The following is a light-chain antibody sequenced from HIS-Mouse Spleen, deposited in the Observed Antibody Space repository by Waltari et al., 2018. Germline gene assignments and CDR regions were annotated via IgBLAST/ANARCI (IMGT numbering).Light chain of an antibody. V-gene: IGLV3-10*01. CDR2: EDS. CDR3: YSTDSSGNHRV. CDR1: ALPKKY. Sequence: SYELTQPPSVSVSPGQTAMITCSGDALPKKYAYWYQEKSGQAAVPVIYEDSQRPSGSPERFSGSSSGTMATLTIGGAQVGDEADYYCYSTDSSGNHRVFGGGTKLTVL. J-gene: IGLJ2*01.